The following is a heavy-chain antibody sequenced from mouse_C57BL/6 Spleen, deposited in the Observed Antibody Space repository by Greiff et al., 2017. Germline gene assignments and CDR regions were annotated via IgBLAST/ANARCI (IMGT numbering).Heavy chain of an antibody. CDR3: ARNDYYGSSYGYFDV. J-gene: IGHJ1*03. D-gene: IGHD1-1*01. Sequence: VQLKQPGTELVKPGASVKLSCKASGYTFTSYWMNWVKQRPGKGLEWIGQIYPGDGDTNYNGKFKGKATLTADKSSSTAYMQLSSLTSEDSAVYFCARNDYYGSSYGYFDVWGTGTTVTVSS. CDR2: IYPGDGDT. V-gene: IGHV1-80*01. CDR1: GYTFTSYW.